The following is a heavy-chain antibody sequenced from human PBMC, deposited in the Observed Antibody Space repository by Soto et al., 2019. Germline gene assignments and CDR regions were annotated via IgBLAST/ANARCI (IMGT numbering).Heavy chain of an antibody. D-gene: IGHD2-15*01. CDR2: IIPIFGTA. CDR3: ASTVVAATQTRYYYYGMDV. J-gene: IGHJ6*02. V-gene: IGHV1-69*12. Sequence: QVQLVQSGAEVKKPGSSVKVSCKASGGTFSSYAISWVRQAPGQGLEWMGGIIPIFGTANYAQKFQGRVTITADESTSTAYMELSSLRSEDTAVYYCASTVVAATQTRYYYYGMDVWGQGTTVTVSS. CDR1: GGTFSSYA.